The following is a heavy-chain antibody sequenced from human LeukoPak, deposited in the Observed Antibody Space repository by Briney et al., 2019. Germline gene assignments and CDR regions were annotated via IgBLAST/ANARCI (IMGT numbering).Heavy chain of an antibody. D-gene: IGHD3-22*01. J-gene: IGHJ3*02. V-gene: IGHV1-69*13. CDR3: ASRPMTTDAFDI. CDR2: IIPIFGTA. Sequence: SVKVSCKASGGTFSSYAISWVRQAPGQGLEWMGGIIPIFGTANYAQKFQGRITITAEESTSTAYMELSSLRSEDTAVYYCASRPMTTDAFDIWGQGTMVTVSS. CDR1: GGTFSSYA.